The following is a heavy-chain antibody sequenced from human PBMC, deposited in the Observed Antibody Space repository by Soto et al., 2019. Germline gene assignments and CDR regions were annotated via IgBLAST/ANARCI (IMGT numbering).Heavy chain of an antibody. J-gene: IGHJ5*02. CDR3: ARVSGSRINWFDP. CDR1: GYTFTYRY. V-gene: IGHV1-45*02. CDR2: ITPFNGNT. Sequence: QMQLVQSGAEVKKTGSSVKVSCKASGYTFTYRYLHWVRQAPGQALEWMGWITPFNGNTNYAQKFQDRVTITRDRSMSTAYMELSSLRSEDTAVYYCARVSGSRINWFDPWGQGTLVTVSS. D-gene: IGHD6-19*01.